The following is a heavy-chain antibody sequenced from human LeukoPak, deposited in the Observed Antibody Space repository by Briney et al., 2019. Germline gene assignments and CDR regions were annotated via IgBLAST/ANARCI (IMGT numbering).Heavy chain of an antibody. D-gene: IGHD3-3*01. CDR1: GGSISSYY. J-gene: IGHJ5*02. CDR3: ARDLLFLEWLGSWFDP. CDR2: IYTSGST. V-gene: IGHV4-4*07. Sequence: PSETLSLTCTVPGGSISSYYWSWIRQPAGQGLEWIGRIYTSGSTNYNPSLKSRVTMSVDTSKNQFSLKLSSVTAADTAVYYCARDLLFLEWLGSWFDPWGQGTLVTVSS.